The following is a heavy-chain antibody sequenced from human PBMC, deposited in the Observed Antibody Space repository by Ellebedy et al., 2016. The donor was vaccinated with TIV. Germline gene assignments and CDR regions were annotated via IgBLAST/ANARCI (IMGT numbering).Heavy chain of an antibody. J-gene: IGHJ5*02. Sequence: GESLKISCTASGFTFSSHWMHWVRQAPGTGLVWVSRIRSDGSYTSYADPVKGRFTISRDNAKNTLYLQMNSLRAEDTAVYYCARDIPQRPNPARFDPWGQGTLVTVSS. CDR1: GFTFSSHW. CDR2: IRSDGSYT. V-gene: IGHV3-74*01. D-gene: IGHD1-1*01. CDR3: ARDIPQRPNPARFDP.